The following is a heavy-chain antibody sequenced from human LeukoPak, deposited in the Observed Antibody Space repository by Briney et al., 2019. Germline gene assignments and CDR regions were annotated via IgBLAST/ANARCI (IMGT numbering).Heavy chain of an antibody. D-gene: IGHD2-2*01. V-gene: IGHV3-21*01. CDR3: ARDKVPAAIGGNWFDP. J-gene: IGHJ5*02. CDR2: ISSSSSYI. Sequence: GGSLRLSCAASGFTFSSYSMNWVRQAPGKGLEWVSSISSSSSYIYYADSVKGRFTISRDNAKNSLYLQMNSLRAEDTAVYYCARDKVPAAIGGNWFDPWGQGTLVTVSS. CDR1: GFTFSSYS.